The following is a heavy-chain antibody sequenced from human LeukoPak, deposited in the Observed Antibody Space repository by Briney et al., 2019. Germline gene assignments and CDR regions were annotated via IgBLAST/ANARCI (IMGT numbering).Heavy chain of an antibody. CDR3: ARGYCSGGSCYGYYFDY. V-gene: IGHV1-69*13. CDR2: IIPIFGTA. Sequence: GASVKVSCKASGGTFISYAISWVRQAPGQGLEWMGGIIPIFGTANYAQKFQGRVTITADESTSTAYMELSSLRSEDTAVYYCARGYCSGGSCYGYYFDYWGQGTLVTVSS. D-gene: IGHD2-15*01. CDR1: GGTFISYA. J-gene: IGHJ4*02.